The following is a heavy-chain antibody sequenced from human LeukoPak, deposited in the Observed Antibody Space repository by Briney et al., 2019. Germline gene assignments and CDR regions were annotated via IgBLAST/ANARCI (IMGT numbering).Heavy chain of an antibody. CDR3: ARATMVRGAPPTYYYYMDV. D-gene: IGHD3-10*01. CDR1: GASISNYY. V-gene: IGHV4-4*07. Sequence: SETLSLTCTVSGASISNYYWSWIRQPAGKGLEWIGRIYISESTNYNPSLKSRVTMSVDTSKNQFSLKLSSVTAADTAVYYCARATMVRGAPPTYYYYMDVWGKGTTVTISS. J-gene: IGHJ6*03. CDR2: IYISEST.